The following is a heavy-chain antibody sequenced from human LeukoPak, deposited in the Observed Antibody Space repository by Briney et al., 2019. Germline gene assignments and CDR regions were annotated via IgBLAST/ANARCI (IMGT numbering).Heavy chain of an antibody. Sequence: PGGSLRLSCAASGLTVSSRYRSWVRQAPGKGLEWVSVIYGGQSTYYADSVKGRFTIATDNSKNTLDLQMNSLRVEDTAVYYCHRDGYWGQGTLVTVSS. CDR3: HRDGY. D-gene: IGHD4-17*01. CDR1: GLTVSSRY. J-gene: IGHJ4*02. CDR2: IYGGQST. V-gene: IGHV3-53*01.